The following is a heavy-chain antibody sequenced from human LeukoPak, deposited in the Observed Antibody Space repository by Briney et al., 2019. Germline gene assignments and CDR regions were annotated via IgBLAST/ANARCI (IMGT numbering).Heavy chain of an antibody. D-gene: IGHD2-15*01. CDR1: GGTFSSYA. CDR2: IIPIFGPA. J-gene: IGHJ6*02. CDR3: ARGCSGGSCYYYYYGMDV. V-gene: IGHV1-69*13. Sequence: GASVKVSCKASGGTFSSYAISWVRQAPGQGLEWMGGIIPIFGPANYAQKFQGRVTITADESTSTAYMELSSLRSEDTAVYYCARGCSGGSCYYYYYGMDVWGQGTTVTVSS.